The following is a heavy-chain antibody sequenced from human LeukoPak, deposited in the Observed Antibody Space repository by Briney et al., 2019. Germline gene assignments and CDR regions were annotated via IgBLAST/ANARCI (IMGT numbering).Heavy chain of an antibody. D-gene: IGHD3-22*01. V-gene: IGHV3-21*04. J-gene: IGHJ4*02. CDR3: ARGDSSGYVCDY. CDR2: ISSSSSYI. Sequence: GGSPRLSCAASGFTLSSYSMNWVRQAPGKGLEWVSSISSSSSYIYYADSVKGRFTISRDNAKNSLYVQMDSLRAEDTAVYYCARGDSSGYVCDYWGQGTLVTVSS. CDR1: GFTLSSYS.